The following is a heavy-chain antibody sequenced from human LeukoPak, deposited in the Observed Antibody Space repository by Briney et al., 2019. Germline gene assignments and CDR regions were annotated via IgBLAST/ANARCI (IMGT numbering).Heavy chain of an antibody. CDR1: GGSISSSSYY. V-gene: IGHV4-39*07. CDR2: IYYSGST. CDR3: ARDPLIIAVAGAHFDY. Sequence: SETLSLTCTVSGGSISSSSYYWGWIRQPPGKGLEWNGSIYYSGSTYYNPSLKSRVTISVDTSKNQFSLKLSSVTAADTAVYYCARDPLIIAVAGAHFDYWGQGTLVTVSS. J-gene: IGHJ4*02. D-gene: IGHD6-19*01.